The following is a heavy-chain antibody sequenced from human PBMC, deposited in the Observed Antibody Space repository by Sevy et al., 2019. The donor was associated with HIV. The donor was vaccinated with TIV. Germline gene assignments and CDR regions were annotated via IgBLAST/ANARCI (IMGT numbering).Heavy chain of an antibody. CDR2: ISYNGHI. V-gene: IGHV4-59*08. J-gene: IGHJ4*02. D-gene: IGHD1-26*01. Sequence: SETLSLTCTVSGGSITSLYWNWIRQPPGKGLEWIANISYNGHINYNPSLKSRVTLSLDTSKNQFSLRLSSVTAAGTAMYYCAGENAWGRGYSWGQGTLVTVSS. CDR1: GGSITSLY. CDR3: AGENAWGRGYS.